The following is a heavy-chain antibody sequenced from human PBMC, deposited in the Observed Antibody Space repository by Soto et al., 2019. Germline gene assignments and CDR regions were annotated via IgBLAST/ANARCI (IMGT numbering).Heavy chain of an antibody. CDR3: ARSVGGSYYYGMDV. Sequence: GGSLRLSCAASGFTFSSYSMNWVRQAPGKGLEWVSSISSSSSYIYYADSVKGRFTISRDNTKNSLYLQMNSLRAEDTAVYYCARSVGGSYYYGMDVWGQGTTVTVSS. V-gene: IGHV3-21*01. CDR1: GFTFSSYS. CDR2: ISSSSSYI. J-gene: IGHJ6*02. D-gene: IGHD1-26*01.